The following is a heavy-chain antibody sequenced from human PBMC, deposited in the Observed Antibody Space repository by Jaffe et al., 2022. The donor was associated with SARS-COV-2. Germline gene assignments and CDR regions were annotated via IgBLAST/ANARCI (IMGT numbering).Heavy chain of an antibody. CDR2: IYTSGST. J-gene: IGHJ5*02. D-gene: IGHD5-12*01. V-gene: IGHV4-61*02. CDR3: ARGARNWFDP. Sequence: QVQLQESGPGLVKPSQTLSLTCTVSGGSISSGSYYWSWIRQPAGKGLEWIGRIYTSGSTNYNPSLKSRVTISVDTSKNQFSLKLSSVTAADTAVYYCARGARNWFDPWGQGTLVTVSS. CDR1: GGSISSGSYY.